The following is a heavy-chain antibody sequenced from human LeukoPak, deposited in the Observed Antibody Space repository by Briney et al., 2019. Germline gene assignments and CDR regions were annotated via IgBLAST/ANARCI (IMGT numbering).Heavy chain of an antibody. CDR1: RDSINSYY. D-gene: IGHD6-6*01. J-gene: IGHJ4*02. Sequence: SYTLSPPSTVSRDSINSYYWSWIRQPTEKGLEWIEYIYTSGCTNYIPSLKGRVTISIDTSKNQFSLKLSSVTAADSAVYYCARLTRLSTSPDRYYLDYWGQGTLVTVSS. CDR2: IYTSGCT. CDR3: ARLTRLSTSPDRYYLDY. V-gene: IGHV4-4*09.